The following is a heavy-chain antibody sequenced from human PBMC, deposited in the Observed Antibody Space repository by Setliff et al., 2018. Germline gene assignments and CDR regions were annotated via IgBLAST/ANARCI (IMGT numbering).Heavy chain of an antibody. CDR3: TRSSSYGMRYWFDS. Sequence: ASVKVSCKVSGSSFTGHNLHWVRQAPGQGLEWMGWINPDSGDTHSPQKFQGRVTMTRDTSMSTGYMELTRLTSDDTAVYYCTRSSSYGMRYWFDSWGQGPLVTVSS. V-gene: IGHV1-2*02. D-gene: IGHD2-2*01. CDR1: GSSFTGHN. J-gene: IGHJ5*01. CDR2: INPDSGDT.